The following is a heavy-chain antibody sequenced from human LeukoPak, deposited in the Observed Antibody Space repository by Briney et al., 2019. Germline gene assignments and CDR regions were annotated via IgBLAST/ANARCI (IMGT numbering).Heavy chain of an antibody. J-gene: IGHJ4*02. CDR2: INPKSGGT. CDR1: GYTFTGYY. CDR3: ARARGYSYGYKDY. D-gene: IGHD5-18*01. Sequence: ASVKVSCKASGYTFTGYYMHWVRQAPGQGLEWMGWINPKSGGTKYAQKFQGRVTMTRDTSKSTAYMELSSLRSEDTAVYYCARARGYSYGYKDYWGQGTLVTVST. V-gene: IGHV1-2*02.